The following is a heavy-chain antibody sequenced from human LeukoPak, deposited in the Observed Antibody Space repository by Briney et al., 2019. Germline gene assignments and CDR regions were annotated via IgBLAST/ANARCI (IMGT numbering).Heavy chain of an antibody. V-gene: IGHV4-39*01. D-gene: IGHD2-2*01. CDR2: IYYSGKT. Sequence: SETLSLTCTVSGGSISSGSYYWGWIRQPPGKGLEWIGSIYYSGKTYYNPSLKSRVTISVDTSKNQFSLRLTSVTAADTAVYYCARLTIPAATRWGQGTLVTVSS. J-gene: IGHJ4*02. CDR3: ARLTIPAATR. CDR1: GGSISSGSYY.